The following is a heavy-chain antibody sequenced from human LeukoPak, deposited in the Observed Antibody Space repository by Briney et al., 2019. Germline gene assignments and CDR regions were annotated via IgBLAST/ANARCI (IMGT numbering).Heavy chain of an antibody. J-gene: IGHJ6*02. V-gene: IGHV1-46*01. Sequence: ASVKVSCKASGYTFTSYYMHWVRQAPGQGLEWMGIINPSGGSTSYAQKFQGRVTMTRDTSTSTVYMELSSLRSEDTAVYYCARDRNYDFWSGYYYGMDVWGQGTTVTVSS. CDR1: GYTFTSYY. CDR2: INPSGGST. CDR3: ARDRNYDFWSGYYYGMDV. D-gene: IGHD3-3*01.